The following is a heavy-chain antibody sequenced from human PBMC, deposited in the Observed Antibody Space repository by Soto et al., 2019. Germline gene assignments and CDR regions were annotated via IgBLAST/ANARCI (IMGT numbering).Heavy chain of an antibody. J-gene: IGHJ4*02. Sequence: LRLSCAASGFTFSSYDMNWVRQAPGKGLEWVSAIGVYANTYYADSVKGRFTISRDDSRNTVHLQLNSLRVDDTAVYYCAKESTVGSPGDYFDSWGQGTLVTVS. CDR1: GFTFSSYD. V-gene: IGHV3-23*01. CDR2: IGVYANT. D-gene: IGHD1-26*01. CDR3: AKESTVGSPGDYFDS.